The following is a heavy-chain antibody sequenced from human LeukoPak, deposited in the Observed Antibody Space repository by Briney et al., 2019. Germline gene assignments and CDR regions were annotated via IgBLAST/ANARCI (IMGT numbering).Heavy chain of an antibody. V-gene: IGHV3-7*01. J-gene: IGHJ3*02. D-gene: IGHD6-13*01. CDR1: GFTFSSYW. Sequence: GGSLRLSCAASGFTFSSYWMSWVRQAPGKGREWVANIKQHGSEKYYVDSVKGRFTISRDNAKNSLYLQMNSLRAEDTAVYYCARDGSPGQLVLNAFDIWGQGTMVTVSS. CDR2: IKQHGSEK. CDR3: ARDGSPGQLVLNAFDI.